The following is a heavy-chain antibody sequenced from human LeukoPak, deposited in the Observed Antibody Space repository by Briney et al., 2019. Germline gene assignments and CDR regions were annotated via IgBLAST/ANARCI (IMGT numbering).Heavy chain of an antibody. J-gene: IGHJ5*02. CDR3: ARVPIRRHYESTGYYYEDP. CDR2: INPNSGGA. Sequence: ASVKVSCKASGYTFTGYYMHWVRQAPGPGLEWMGWINPNSGGANYAQKFQGRVTMTRDTSISTAYMELSRLRLDDTAVYYCARVPIRRHYESTGYYYEDPWGQGTLVTVSS. CDR1: GYTFTGYY. V-gene: IGHV1-2*02. D-gene: IGHD3-22*01.